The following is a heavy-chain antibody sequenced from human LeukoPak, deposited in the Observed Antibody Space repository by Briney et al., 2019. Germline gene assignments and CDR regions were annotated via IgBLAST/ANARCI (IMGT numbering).Heavy chain of an antibody. J-gene: IGHJ4*02. D-gene: IGHD1-14*01. Sequence: GASVKVCCTASGYTFTSYDTNWVRLAPGHGLEWMRGLNTNPHNGETRHAQKFQGRATMTANTSTRTFYMELSSRRSEDTVVYFCARLSQYYMTPHRSVLHYWGQGTLVIVSS. CDR1: GYTFTSYD. CDR2: LNTNPHNGET. CDR3: ARLSQYYMTPHRSVLHY. V-gene: IGHV1-8*01.